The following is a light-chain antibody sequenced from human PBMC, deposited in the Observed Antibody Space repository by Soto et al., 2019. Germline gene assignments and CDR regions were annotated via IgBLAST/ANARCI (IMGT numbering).Light chain of an antibody. CDR2: SNN. CDR3: AAWDDSLNGRV. J-gene: IGLJ3*02. V-gene: IGLV1-44*01. CDR1: SSNIGSNT. Sequence: QSVLTQPPSASGTPGQRVTISCSGSSSNIGSNTVNWYQQLPGTAPKLLIYSNNQRPSGVPDRFSGSKSGTSASLAISGLQSEDEADYYCAAWDDSLNGRVFGGGTQRTV.